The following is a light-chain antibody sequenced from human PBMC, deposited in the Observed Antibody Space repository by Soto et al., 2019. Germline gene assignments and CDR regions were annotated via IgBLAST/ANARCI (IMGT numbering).Light chain of an antibody. CDR2: EVS. V-gene: IGLV2-8*01. J-gene: IGLJ2*01. CDR3: RSYAGSNNLGV. CDR1: SSDVGGYNY. Sequence: QSALTQPPSASGSPGQSVTISCTGTSSDVGGYNYVSWYQQHPGKAPKLMIYEVSKRPSGVPDRFSGSKSGNTASLTVSGLPAEDAAAYYCRSYAGSNNLGVFGGGTKLTVL.